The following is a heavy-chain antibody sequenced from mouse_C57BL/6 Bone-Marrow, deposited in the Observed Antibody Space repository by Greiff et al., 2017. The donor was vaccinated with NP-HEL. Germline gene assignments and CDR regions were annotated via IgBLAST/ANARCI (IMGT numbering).Heavy chain of an antibody. CDR2: IHPNSGST. V-gene: IGHV1-64*01. CDR3: ARRDGSSYWYFDV. J-gene: IGHJ1*03. CDR1: GYTFTSYW. Sequence: QAQLQQPGAELVKPGASVKLSCKASGYTFTSYWMHWVKQRPGQGLEWIGMIHPNSGSTNYNEKFKSKATLTVDKSSSTAYMQLSSLTSEDSAVYYCARRDGSSYWYFDVWGTGTTVTVSS. D-gene: IGHD1-1*01.